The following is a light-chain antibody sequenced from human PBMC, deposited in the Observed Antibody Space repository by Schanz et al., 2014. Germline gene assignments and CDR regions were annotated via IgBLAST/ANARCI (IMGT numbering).Light chain of an antibody. V-gene: IGLV1-40*01. CDR3: QSYDSSLSVV. J-gene: IGLJ2*01. Sequence: QSVLTQPPSASGTPGQRVTISCSGSSSNIGSNTVNWYQQLPGTAPKLLLYGNNNRPSGVPDRFSGSKSGTSASLAITGLQAEDEADYYCQSYDSSLSVVFGGGTKLTVL. CDR1: SSNIGSNT. CDR2: GNN.